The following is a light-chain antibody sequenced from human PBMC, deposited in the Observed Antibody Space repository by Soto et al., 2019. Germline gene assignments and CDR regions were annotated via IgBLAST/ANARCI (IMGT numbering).Light chain of an antibody. CDR1: YRSSIY. CDR3: LQRSSWPPRT. CDR2: DAS. V-gene: IGKV3-11*01. Sequence: IVFTRPPSTPPFSAGERATLSCRALYRSSIYLAWYQQTPGQAHRLIIYDASKRATGIPARFSGGGSGTDCTLTISSLVPEDFAVYYCLQRSSWPPRTFGGGTKVDIK. J-gene: IGKJ4*01.